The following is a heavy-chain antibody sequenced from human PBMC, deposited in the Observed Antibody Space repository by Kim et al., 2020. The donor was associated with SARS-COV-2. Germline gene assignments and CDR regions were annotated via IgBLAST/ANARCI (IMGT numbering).Heavy chain of an antibody. CDR1: GGSISSYY. CDR2: IYYSGST. J-gene: IGHJ4*02. Sequence: SETLSLTCTVSGGSISSYYWCWIRQPPGKGLEWIGYIYYSGSTNYNPSLKSRVTISVDTSKNQLSLKLSSVTAADTAVYYCARAQREASQVPYYFDYWGQGTLVTVSS. CDR3: ARAQREASQVPYYFDY. V-gene: IGHV4-59*13. D-gene: IGHD1-26*01.